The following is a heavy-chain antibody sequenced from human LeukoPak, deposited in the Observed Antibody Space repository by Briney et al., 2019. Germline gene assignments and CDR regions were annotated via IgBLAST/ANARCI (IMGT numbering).Heavy chain of an antibody. V-gene: IGHV3-30*04. J-gene: IGHJ4*02. CDR2: ISYDGSNK. CDR1: GFTFSIYA. D-gene: IGHD3-16*01. Sequence: SLRLSCAAYGFTFSIYAMHWVRQAPGKGLEWVAVISYDGSNKYYADSVKGRFTISRDNSKNTLYLQMNSLRAEDTAVYYCARDRHRITEGFDYWGQGTLVTVSS. CDR3: ARDRHRITEGFDY.